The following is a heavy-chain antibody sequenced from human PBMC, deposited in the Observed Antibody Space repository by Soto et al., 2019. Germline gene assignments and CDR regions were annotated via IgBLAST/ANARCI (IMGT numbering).Heavy chain of an antibody. D-gene: IGHD5-12*01. CDR3: ARDHHFIVATMWIDL. Sequence: QVQLAQSGGEVKKLGASLKVSCKASGYTFTNYGISWVRQAPGQGLEWMGCISPYNGHTNSAQKFQDRMSMTTDTSTAKAYMELRSLRNHYTAVYYCARDHHFIVATMWIDLWGQGPLVSVSA. CDR2: ISPYNGHT. J-gene: IGHJ4*02. CDR1: GYTFTNYG. V-gene: IGHV1-18*01.